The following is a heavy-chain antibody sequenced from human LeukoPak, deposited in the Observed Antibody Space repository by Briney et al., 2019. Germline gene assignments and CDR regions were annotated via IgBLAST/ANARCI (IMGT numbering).Heavy chain of an antibody. J-gene: IGHJ4*02. CDR3: AKVMPLYQLQWGLYDY. CDR2: ISGSGGGT. Sequence: GGSLRLSCAASGFTFSSYAMSWVRQAPGKGLEWVSAISGSGGGTYYADSVKGRFTISRDNSKNTLYLQMNSLRAEDTAVYYCAKVMPLYQLQWGLYDYWGQGTLVTVSS. D-gene: IGHD2-2*01. V-gene: IGHV3-23*01. CDR1: GFTFSSYA.